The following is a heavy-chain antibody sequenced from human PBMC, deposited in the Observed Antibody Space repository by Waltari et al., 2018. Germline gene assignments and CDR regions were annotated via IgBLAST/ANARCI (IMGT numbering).Heavy chain of an antibody. CDR3: AKDPAPYQLLGGSNYFDY. V-gene: IGHV3-23*04. Sequence: EVQLVESGGVLVQPGGSLRLSCAASGFTFSSYAMSWVRQAPGKGLEWVSAISGSGGSTYYADSVKGRFTISRDNSKNTLYLQMNSLRAEDTAVYYCAKDPAPYQLLGGSNYFDYWGQGTLVTVSS. J-gene: IGHJ4*02. CDR2: ISGSGGST. D-gene: IGHD2-2*01. CDR1: GFTFSSYA.